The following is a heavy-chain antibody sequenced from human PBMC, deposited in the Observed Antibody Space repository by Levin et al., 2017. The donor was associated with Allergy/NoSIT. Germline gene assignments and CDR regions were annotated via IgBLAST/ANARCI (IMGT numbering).Heavy chain of an antibody. Sequence: GGSLRLSCAASGFTFSSYAMSWVRQAPGKGLEWVSAISGSGGSTYYADSVKGRFTISRDNSKNTLYLQMNSLRAEDTAVYYCAKVAYCSGGSCADAFDIWGQGTMVTVSS. CDR1: GFTFSSYA. D-gene: IGHD2-15*01. V-gene: IGHV3-23*01. CDR2: ISGSGGST. J-gene: IGHJ3*02. CDR3: AKVAYCSGGSCADAFDI.